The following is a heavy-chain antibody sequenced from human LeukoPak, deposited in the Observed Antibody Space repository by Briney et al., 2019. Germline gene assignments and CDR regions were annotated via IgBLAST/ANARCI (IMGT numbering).Heavy chain of an antibody. V-gene: IGHV3-30*02. CDR2: TRYDGSNK. CDR1: GFTFSSYG. Sequence: PGGSLRLSCAASGFTFSSYGMHWVRQAPGKGLEWVAFTRYDGSNKYYADSVKGRFTISRDNSKNTLYLQMNSLRAEDTAVYYCAKTLRFLEWLSPLDYWGQGTLVTVSS. J-gene: IGHJ4*02. D-gene: IGHD3-3*01. CDR3: AKTLRFLEWLSPLDY.